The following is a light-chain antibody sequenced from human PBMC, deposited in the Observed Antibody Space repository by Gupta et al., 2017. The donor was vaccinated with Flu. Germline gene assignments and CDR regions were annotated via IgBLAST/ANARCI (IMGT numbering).Light chain of an antibody. CDR3: QQCESFPLT. Sequence: GDRVTITCRASQSISDWLAWYQQKPGRAPRLLIYQASTLQNGVPSRFSGSGSGTEFTLTSNGLQPDDFATYHCQQCESFPLTFGGGTKV. V-gene: IGKV1-5*03. CDR2: QAS. J-gene: IGKJ4*01. CDR1: QSISDW.